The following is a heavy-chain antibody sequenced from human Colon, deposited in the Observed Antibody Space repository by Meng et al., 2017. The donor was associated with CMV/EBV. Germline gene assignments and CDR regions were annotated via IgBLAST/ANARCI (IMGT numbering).Heavy chain of an antibody. J-gene: IGHJ5*02. CDR3: ARVYGGKSLDR. CDR2: SANKVNGYTT. CDR1: GFTFSDHY. Sequence: GESLKISRVGSGFTFSDHYMNWVRQAPGKGLEWIGRSANKVNGYTTEYAASVKGRFTISRDDSQNSLYLQMNSLKTEDTAVYYCARVYGGKSLDRWGQGTLVTVSS. V-gene: IGHV3-72*01. D-gene: IGHD4-23*01.